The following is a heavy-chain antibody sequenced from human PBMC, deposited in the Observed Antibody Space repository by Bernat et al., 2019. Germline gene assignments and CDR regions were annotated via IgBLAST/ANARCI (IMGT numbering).Heavy chain of an antibody. CDR3: SVAANGGYFGLDV. Sequence: EVQLAESGGGLVQPGGSLRLSCAASGFTFSTSWMHWVRQAPGKGLIWVSRINSDGTSAGYADSVKGRFTISRDNAKNTLYLQMSSLRVEDTAVYYCSVAANGGYFGLDVWGQGTTATVSS. V-gene: IGHV3-74*01. D-gene: IGHD2-21*01. CDR1: GFTFSTSW. J-gene: IGHJ6*01. CDR2: INSDGTSA.